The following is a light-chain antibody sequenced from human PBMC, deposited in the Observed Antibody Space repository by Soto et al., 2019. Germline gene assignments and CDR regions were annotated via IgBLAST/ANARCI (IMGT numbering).Light chain of an antibody. J-gene: IGKJ4*01. V-gene: IGKV3-11*01. CDR2: DAS. CDR3: QQRSNWRLT. CDR1: QSVGSH. Sequence: EIVLTQSPATLSSSPGERATLSCRASQSVGSHLSWYQQKPNQAPRLLIYDASNRATGNPARFSGSGSGTAFTLTISSLAPEDFAIYSCQQRSNWRLTFGGGTTVEIK.